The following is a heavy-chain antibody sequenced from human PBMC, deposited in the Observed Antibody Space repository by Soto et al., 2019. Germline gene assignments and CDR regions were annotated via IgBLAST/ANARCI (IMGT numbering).Heavy chain of an antibody. CDR2: IYYSGST. V-gene: IGHV4-61*01. CDR1: GGSVSSGSYY. Sequence: PSETLSLTCTVSGGSVSSGSYYWSWIRQPPGKGLEWIGYIYYSGSTNYNPSPKSRVTISVDTSKNQFSLKLSSVTAADTAVYYCARDRGVYSSSSPRYYYYGMDVWGQGTTVTVSS. CDR3: ARDRGVYSSSSPRYYYYGMDV. D-gene: IGHD6-6*01. J-gene: IGHJ6*02.